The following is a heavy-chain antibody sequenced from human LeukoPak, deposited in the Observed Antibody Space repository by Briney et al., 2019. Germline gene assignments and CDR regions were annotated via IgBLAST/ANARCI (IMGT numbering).Heavy chain of an antibody. CDR2: IYYTGST. Sequence: SETLSLTCTVSGGAFSTYYWSWIRQTPGMGLEWIGYIYYTGSTNYNPSLKSRVTISVDASKNQFSLKMSSMTAADTAVYYCARDGGSGSYGYWGQGTLVTVSS. CDR1: GGAFSTYY. J-gene: IGHJ4*02. CDR3: ARDGGSGSYGY. V-gene: IGHV4-59*01. D-gene: IGHD1-26*01.